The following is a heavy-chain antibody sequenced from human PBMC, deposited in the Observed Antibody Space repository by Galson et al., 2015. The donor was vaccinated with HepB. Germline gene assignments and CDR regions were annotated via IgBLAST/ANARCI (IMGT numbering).Heavy chain of an antibody. V-gene: IGHV3-33*01. CDR2: TWYDGSEK. J-gene: IGHJ4*02. CDR3: ARDLALGTTIISDY. D-gene: IGHD1-7*01. CDR1: GFTFNRFG. Sequence: SLRLSCAASGFTFNRFGMHWVRQAPGKGLEWVAVTWYDGSEKYYASSVKGRFSISRDNSRNTLYLQMKSLRAEDTAIYYCARDLALGTTIISDYWGQGTLVTVSS.